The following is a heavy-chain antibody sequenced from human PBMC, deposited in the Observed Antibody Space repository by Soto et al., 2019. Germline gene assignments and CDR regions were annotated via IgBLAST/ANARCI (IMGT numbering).Heavy chain of an antibody. V-gene: IGHV4-31*03. CDR3: ARTSARGFRDWFGP. CDR2: IYYRGNT. Sequence: PSETLSLTCSVSGGSINSGGYHWTWIRQHPEKGLEWIGYIYYRGNTYYNPSLRSRLTISVDTSKNQLSLNLTSVTAAATAVYYCARTSARGFRDWFGPWGQGTLVTASS. D-gene: IGHD2-21*01. CDR1: GGSINSGGYH. J-gene: IGHJ5*02.